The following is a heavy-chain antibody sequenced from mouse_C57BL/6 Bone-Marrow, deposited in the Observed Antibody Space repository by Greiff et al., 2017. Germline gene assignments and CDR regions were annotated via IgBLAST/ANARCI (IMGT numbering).Heavy chain of an antibody. Sequence: QVQLQQPGAELVKPGASVKLSCKASGYTFTSYWMQWVKQRPGQGLEWIGEIDPSDSYTTYNQKFKGKATLTVDTSSSTAYMQLSSLTSEDSAVYYCAPNWDLDYWGQGTTLTVSS. V-gene: IGHV1-50*01. CDR3: APNWDLDY. CDR2: IDPSDSYT. J-gene: IGHJ2*01. CDR1: GYTFTSYW. D-gene: IGHD4-1*01.